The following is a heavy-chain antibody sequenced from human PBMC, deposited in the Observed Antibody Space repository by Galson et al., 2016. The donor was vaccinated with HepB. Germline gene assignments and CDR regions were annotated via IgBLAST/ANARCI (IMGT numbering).Heavy chain of an antibody. CDR2: INNDGSST. CDR3: ARGPDYGDWVDFLDC. CDR1: RFTFSSYW. Sequence: SLRLSCAASRFTFSSYWMYWVRQAPGKGLVWVSRINNDGSSTSYADSVKGRFTISRDNAKNSLYLQMNSLRAEDTAAYYCARGPDYGDWVDFLDCWGQGTLVTVSS. J-gene: IGHJ4*02. V-gene: IGHV3-74*01. D-gene: IGHD4-17*01.